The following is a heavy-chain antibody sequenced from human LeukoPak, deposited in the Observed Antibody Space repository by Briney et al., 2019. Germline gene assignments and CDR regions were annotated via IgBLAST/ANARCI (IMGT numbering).Heavy chain of an antibody. D-gene: IGHD3-10*01. V-gene: IGHV3-21*01. CDR2: ISSSSSYI. J-gene: IGHJ4*02. CDR3: ARDLRFGKLSEYYFDY. CDR1: GFTFSSYS. Sequence: GGSLRLSCAASGFTFSSYSMNCVRQAPGKGLEWVSSISSSSSYIYYADSVKGRFTISRDNAKNSLYLQMNSLRAEDTAVYHCARDLRFGKLSEYYFDYWGQGTLVTVSS.